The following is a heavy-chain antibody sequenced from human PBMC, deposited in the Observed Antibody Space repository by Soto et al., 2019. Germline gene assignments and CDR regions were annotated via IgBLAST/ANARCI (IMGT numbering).Heavy chain of an antibody. CDR3: AGGRGIAVAGRDHSSGMAL. Sequence: PSETLSLTCAVYGGSFSGYYLSWIRQPPGKGLEWIGEINHSGSTNYNPSLKSRVTISVDTSKNQFSLKLSSVTAADTAVYYCAGGRGIAVAGRDHSSGMALWGQGTTVPASS. CDR1: GGSFSGYY. J-gene: IGHJ6*02. D-gene: IGHD6-19*01. V-gene: IGHV4-34*01. CDR2: INHSGST.